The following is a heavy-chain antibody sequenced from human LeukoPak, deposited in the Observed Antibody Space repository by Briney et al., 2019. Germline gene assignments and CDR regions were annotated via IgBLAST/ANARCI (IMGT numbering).Heavy chain of an antibody. CDR3: ARVGIYGDFYY. CDR1: GGSISSYYW. J-gene: IGHJ4*02. Sequence: TLSLTWTVSGGSISSYYWSWIRQPPGKALEWLALIYWDDDKRHSPSLKSRLTITKDTSKNQVVLTMTNMDPVDTATYYCARVGIYGDFYYWGQGTLVTVSS. V-gene: IGHV2-5*08. D-gene: IGHD4-17*01. CDR2: IYWDDDK.